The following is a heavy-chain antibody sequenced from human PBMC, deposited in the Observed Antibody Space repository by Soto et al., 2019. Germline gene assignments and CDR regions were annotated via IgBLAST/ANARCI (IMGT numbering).Heavy chain of an antibody. D-gene: IGHD3-10*01. V-gene: IGHV4-4*07. J-gene: IGHJ6*02. CDR2: IYTSGST. Sequence: PSETLSLTCTVSGGSISSYYWSWIRQPAGKGLEWIGRIYTSGSTNYNPSLKSRVTMSVDTSKNQFSLKLSSVTAADTAVYYCVRGATCITMVRGVSFCYYGMDVWGQGTTVTVSS. CDR3: VRGATCITMVRGVSFCYYGMDV. CDR1: GGSISSYY.